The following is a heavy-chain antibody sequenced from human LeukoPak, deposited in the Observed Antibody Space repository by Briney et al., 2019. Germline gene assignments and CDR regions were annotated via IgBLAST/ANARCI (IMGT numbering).Heavy chain of an antibody. CDR2: MNPNSART. J-gene: IGHJ4*02. CDR3: ARAAKYSPYYFDY. Sequence: GASVTVSCKASGYSFTTYDFNWVRQATGQGLEWMGWMNPNSARTGYAQKFQGRVTMTWDASINTAYLELNSLTSDDTAIYFCARAAKYSPYYFDYWGQGSLVTVSS. D-gene: IGHD6-6*01. V-gene: IGHV1-8*01. CDR1: GYSFTTYD.